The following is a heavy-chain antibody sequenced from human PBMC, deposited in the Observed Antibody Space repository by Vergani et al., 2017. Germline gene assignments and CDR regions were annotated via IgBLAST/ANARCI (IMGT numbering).Heavy chain of an antibody. CDR3: ARHVGYGDSNYSGDWFDP. V-gene: IGHV4-38-2*01. J-gene: IGHJ5*02. Sequence: QVQLQESGPGLVKPSETLSLTCAVSGYSIRSANYWGWIRQPPGKGLEWIGTIHYGGSTYYNPSFKTPVTISVDTSKNQLFLKLTSGTAADTALYYCARHVGYGDSNYSGDWFDPWGQGTLVTVSS. D-gene: IGHD4-17*01. CDR2: IHYGGST. CDR1: GYSIRSANY.